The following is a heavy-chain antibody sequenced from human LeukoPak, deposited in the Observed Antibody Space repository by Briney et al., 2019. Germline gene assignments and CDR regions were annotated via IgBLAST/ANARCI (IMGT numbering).Heavy chain of an antibody. CDR1: GGSISSGGYY. V-gene: IGHV4-30-2*01. D-gene: IGHD3/OR15-3a*01. J-gene: IGHJ4*02. CDR3: ARLRSGVNPILIYPDY. CDR2: IYHSGST. Sequence: SETLSLTCTVSGGSISSGGYYWSWIRQPPGKGLEWIGYIYHSGSTYYNPSLKSRVTISVDTSKNQFSLKLSSVTAADTAVYYCARLRSGVNPILIYPDYWGQGTLVTVSS.